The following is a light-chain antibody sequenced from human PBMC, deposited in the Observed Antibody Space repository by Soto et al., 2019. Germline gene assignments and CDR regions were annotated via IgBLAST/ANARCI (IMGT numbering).Light chain of an antibody. J-gene: IGKJ5*01. Sequence: CRASQRISSFLNWYQQKPGKAPKLLIFAAFSLQSGVPSRFSFIGSGTDFNLALRTLQSEDFAIYNCQQRYRTACTYGQGTRLEI. CDR3: QQRYRTACT. CDR1: QRISSF. V-gene: IGKV1-39*01. CDR2: AAF.